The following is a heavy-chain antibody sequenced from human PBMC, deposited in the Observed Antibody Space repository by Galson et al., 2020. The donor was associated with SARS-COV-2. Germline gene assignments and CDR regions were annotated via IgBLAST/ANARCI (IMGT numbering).Heavy chain of an antibody. D-gene: IGHD3-22*01. CDR2: IYHSGST. CDR1: GYSISSGYY. CDR3: ARLRLTMTDVAFDI. V-gene: IGHV4-38-2*01. J-gene: IGHJ3*02. Sequence: SQTLSLTCAVSGYSISSGYYWGWIRQPPGKGLEWIGSIYHSGSTYYNPSLKSRVTISVDTSKNQFSLKLSSVTAADTAVYYCARLRLTMTDVAFDIWGQGTMVTVSS.